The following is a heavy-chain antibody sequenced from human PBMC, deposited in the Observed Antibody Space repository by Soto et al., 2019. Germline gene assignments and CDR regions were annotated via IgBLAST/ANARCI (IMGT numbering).Heavy chain of an antibody. CDR2: IGTAGDT. D-gene: IGHD3-22*01. CDR1: GFTFSSYD. CDR3: ARAIGPTLFDY. V-gene: IGHV3-13*04. Sequence: EVQLVESGGGLVQPGGSLGLSCSASGFTFSSYDMHWVRQGPGKGLEWVSAIGTAGDTNYAGSVKGRFTISRENAKNSLYLQMNSLRAGDTAIYFCARAIGPTLFDYWGQGTLVTVSS. J-gene: IGHJ4*02.